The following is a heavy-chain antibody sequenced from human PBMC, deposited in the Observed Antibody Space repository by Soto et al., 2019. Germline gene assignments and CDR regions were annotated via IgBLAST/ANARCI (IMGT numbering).Heavy chain of an antibody. CDR3: ARDYEEEVAWFDP. V-gene: IGHV1-69*06. J-gene: IGHJ5*02. CDR2: IIPIFGTA. CDR1: GGTFSSYA. Sequence: SVKVSCKASGGTFSSYAISWVRQAPGQGLEWMGGIIPIFGTANYAQKFQGRVTITADKSTSTAYMELSSLRSGDTAVYYCARDYEEEVAWFDPWGQGTLVTVSS. D-gene: IGHD3-3*01.